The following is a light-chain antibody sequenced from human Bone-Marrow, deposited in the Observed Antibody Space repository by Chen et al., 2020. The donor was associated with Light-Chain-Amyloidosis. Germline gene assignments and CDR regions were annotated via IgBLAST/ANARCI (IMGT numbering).Light chain of an antibody. CDR3: QSADSSGTYEVI. J-gene: IGLJ2*01. CDR1: DLPTKY. V-gene: IGLV3-25*03. Sequence: SYELTQAPSLSVSPGQTARITCSGDDLPTKYAYWYQQKPGQAPVLVIHRDTERPSGISERFSGSSSGTTATLTISGVQAEDEADYHCQSADSSGTYEVIFGGGNKLTVL. CDR2: RDT.